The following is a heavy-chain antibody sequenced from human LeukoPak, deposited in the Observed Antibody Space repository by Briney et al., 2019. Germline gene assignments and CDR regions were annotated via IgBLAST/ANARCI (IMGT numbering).Heavy chain of an antibody. J-gene: IGHJ4*02. V-gene: IGHV1-24*01. CDR2: LDPEAGEM. Sequence: GGLDPEAGEMIYSQKFQGRVTMTEDTSTDIAYMEMSSLRSEDTAVYYCATGRTWWDLLNYWGQGTLVTVSS. CDR3: ATGRTWWDLLNY. D-gene: IGHD1-26*01.